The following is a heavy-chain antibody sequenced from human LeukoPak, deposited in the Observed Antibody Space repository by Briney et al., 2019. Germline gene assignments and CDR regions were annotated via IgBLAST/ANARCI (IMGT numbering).Heavy chain of an antibody. CDR3: AKDRGTRNVYGGNSVEYYFDY. J-gene: IGHJ4*02. D-gene: IGHD4-23*01. V-gene: IGHV3-30*02. CDR2: IRYDGSNK. Sequence: PGGSLRLSCAASGFTFSSYGMHWVRQAPGKGLEWVAFIRYDGSNKHYVDSVKGRFTISRDNSENTLYLQMNSLRAEDTAVYYCAKDRGTRNVYGGNSVEYYFDYWGQGTLVTVSS. CDR1: GFTFSSYG.